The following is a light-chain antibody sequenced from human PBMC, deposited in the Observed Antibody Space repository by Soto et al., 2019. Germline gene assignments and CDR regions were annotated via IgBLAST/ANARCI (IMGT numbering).Light chain of an antibody. CDR1: SGSVSTVHY. CDR3: VLYMGSDVV. Sequence: QAVVTQEPSFSVSPGGTVTLTCALDSGSVSTVHYPSWYRQTPGQAPRTLIYSTNSRSSAVPDRFSGSILGNKSALTITGAQADDESAYFCVLYMGSDVVFGVGTKLTVL. CDR2: STN. V-gene: IGLV8-61*01. J-gene: IGLJ2*01.